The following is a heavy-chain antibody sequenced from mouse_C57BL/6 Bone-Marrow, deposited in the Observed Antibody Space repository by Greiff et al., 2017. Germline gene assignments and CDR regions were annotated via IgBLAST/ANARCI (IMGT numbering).Heavy chain of an antibody. V-gene: IGHV3-6*01. Sequence: VQLKESGPGLVKPSQSLSLTCSVTGYSITSGYYWNWIRQFPGNKLEWMGYISYDGSNNYNPSLKNRISITRDTSKNQFFLKLNSVTTEDTATYYCARREPDMDYWGQGTSVTVSS. CDR2: ISYDGSN. CDR3: ARREPDMDY. CDR1: GYSITSGYY. J-gene: IGHJ4*01.